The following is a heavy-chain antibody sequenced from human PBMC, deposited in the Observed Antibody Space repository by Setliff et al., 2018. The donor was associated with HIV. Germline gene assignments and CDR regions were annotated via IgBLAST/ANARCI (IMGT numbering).Heavy chain of an antibody. CDR1: GYTFTTYS. Sequence: GASVKVSCKASGYTFTTYSMNWVRQAPGQGLEWMGWINTNTGSPTYAQAFTGRFVFSVDTSVTTAYLQISSLKAEDTAVYYCARALYGDYGGDINWFDPWGQGTLVTVS. D-gene: IGHD4-17*01. CDR2: INTNTGSP. J-gene: IGHJ5*02. V-gene: IGHV7-4-1*02. CDR3: ARALYGDYGGDINWFDP.